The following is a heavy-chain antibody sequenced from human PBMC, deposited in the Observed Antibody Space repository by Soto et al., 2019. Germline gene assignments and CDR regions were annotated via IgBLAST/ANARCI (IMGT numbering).Heavy chain of an antibody. Sequence: QVQLVQSGAEVKKPGASVKVSCKTSGYTFTAFYIHWVRQAPGQGLEWMGWINLKSGGTVYAQKFQGWVTMTKDTSVTTAYMELSRLKSDDTAVYYCARGNVDSSGWSPTDYWGQGTLVTVSS. V-gene: IGHV1-2*04. CDR2: INLKSGGT. D-gene: IGHD6-19*01. J-gene: IGHJ4*02. CDR3: ARGNVDSSGWSPTDY. CDR1: GYTFTAFY.